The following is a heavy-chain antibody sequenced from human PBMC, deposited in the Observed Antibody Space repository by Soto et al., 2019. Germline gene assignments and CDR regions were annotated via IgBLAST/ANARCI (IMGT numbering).Heavy chain of an antibody. D-gene: IGHD3-3*01. CDR1: GFTFSSYA. V-gene: IGHV3-23*01. Sequence: GGFLRLSCAASGFTFSSYAMSWVRQAPGKGREWVSAISGSGGSTYYADSVKGRFTISGDNSKNTLYLQMNSLRAEDTAVYYCAKVGITIFEWFDPWGQGTLVTVSS. CDR2: ISGSGGST. J-gene: IGHJ5*02. CDR3: AKVGITIFEWFDP.